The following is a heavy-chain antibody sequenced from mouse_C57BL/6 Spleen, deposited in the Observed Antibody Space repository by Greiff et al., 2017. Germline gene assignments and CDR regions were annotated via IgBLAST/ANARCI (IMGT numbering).Heavy chain of an antibody. J-gene: IGHJ2*01. Sequence: QVQLQQPGAELVRPGSSVKLSCKASGYTFTSYWMHWVKQRPIQGLEWIGNIDPSDSETHYNQKFKDKATLTVDKSSSTAYMQLSSLTSEDSAVYYCASDYYGSPFDYWGQGTTLTVSS. CDR3: ASDYYGSPFDY. V-gene: IGHV1-52*01. CDR2: IDPSDSET. CDR1: GYTFTSYW. D-gene: IGHD1-1*01.